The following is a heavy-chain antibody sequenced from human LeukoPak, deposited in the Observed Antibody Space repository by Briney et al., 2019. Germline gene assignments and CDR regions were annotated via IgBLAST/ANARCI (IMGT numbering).Heavy chain of an antibody. CDR2: IYYSGST. Sequence: SETLSLTCTVSGGSINSYFWTWIRQPAGKGLEWIGYIYYSGSTNYNPSLKSRVTISVDTSKSQFSLKLSSVTAADTAVYYCARVEMATLYFDYWGQGTLVTVSS. V-gene: IGHV4-59*12. CDR1: GGSINSYF. CDR3: ARVEMATLYFDY. J-gene: IGHJ4*02. D-gene: IGHD5-24*01.